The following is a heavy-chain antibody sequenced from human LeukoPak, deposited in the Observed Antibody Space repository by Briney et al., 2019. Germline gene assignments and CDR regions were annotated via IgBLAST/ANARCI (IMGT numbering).Heavy chain of an antibody. D-gene: IGHD5-18*01. Sequence: TGGSLRLSCAASGFTVSSNYMSWVRQAPGKGLEWVPVIYSGGSTYYADSVKGRFTISRDNSKNTLYLQMNSLRAEDTAVYFCARDRWGYSYGGDWGQGTLVTVSS. CDR1: GFTVSSNY. V-gene: IGHV3-66*01. CDR3: ARDRWGYSYGGD. J-gene: IGHJ4*02. CDR2: IYSGGST.